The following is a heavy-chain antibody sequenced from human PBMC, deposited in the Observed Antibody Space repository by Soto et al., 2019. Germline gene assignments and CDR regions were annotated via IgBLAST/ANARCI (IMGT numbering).Heavy chain of an antibody. CDR2: IYYSGST. CDR1: GGPISSSSYY. J-gene: IGHJ5*02. V-gene: IGHV4-39*02. CDR3: AREEYSSGWYRNSGWFDP. D-gene: IGHD6-13*01. Sequence: PSETLSLTCTVSGGPISSSSYYWGWIRQPPGKGLEWIGSIYYSGSTYYNPSLKSRVTISVDTSKNQFSLKLSSVSAADTAVYYCAREEYSSGWYRNSGWFDPWGQGTLVTVSS.